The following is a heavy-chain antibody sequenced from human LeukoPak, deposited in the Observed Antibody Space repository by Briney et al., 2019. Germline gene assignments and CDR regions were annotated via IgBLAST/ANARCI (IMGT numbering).Heavy chain of an antibody. V-gene: IGHV4-34*01. Sequence: SETLSLTCAVYGGSFSGYYWSWIRQPPGKGLEWIGEINHSGSTNYNPSLKSRVTISVDTSKNQFSLKLSSVTAADTAVYYCARRIHYYGSGSYWSYWGQGTLVTVSS. D-gene: IGHD3-10*01. CDR3: ARRIHYYGSGSYWSY. CDR2: INHSGST. CDR1: GGSFSGYY. J-gene: IGHJ4*02.